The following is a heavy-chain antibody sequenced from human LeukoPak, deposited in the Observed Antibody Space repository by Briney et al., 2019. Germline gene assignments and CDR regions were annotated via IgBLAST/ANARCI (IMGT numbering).Heavy chain of an antibody. CDR1: GGSISSGDYY. D-gene: IGHD4-4*01. Sequence: SETLSLTCTVSGGSISSGDYYWSWIRQPPGKGLEWIGYIYYSGSTYYNPSLKSRVTISVDTSKNQFSLKLSSVIAADTAVYYCARVGGTVREALYFDYWGQGTLVTVSS. CDR2: IYYSGST. J-gene: IGHJ4*02. CDR3: ARVGGTVREALYFDY. V-gene: IGHV4-30-4*01.